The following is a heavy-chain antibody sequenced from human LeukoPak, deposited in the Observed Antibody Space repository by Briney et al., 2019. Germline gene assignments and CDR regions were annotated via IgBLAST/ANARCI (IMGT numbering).Heavy chain of an antibody. CDR2: IYTSGST. CDR3: ARVAAAAGTGNWFDP. V-gene: IGHV4-61*02. Sequence: SETLSLTCTVSGGSISSGSYYWSWIRQPAGKGLEWIGRIYTSGSTNYNPSLKSRVTISVDTSKNQFSLKLSSVTAADTAVYYCARVAAAAGTGNWFDPWGQGTLVTVSS. J-gene: IGHJ5*02. CDR1: GGSISSGSYY. D-gene: IGHD6-13*01.